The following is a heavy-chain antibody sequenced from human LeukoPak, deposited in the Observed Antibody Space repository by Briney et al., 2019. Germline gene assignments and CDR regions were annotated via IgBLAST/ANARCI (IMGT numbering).Heavy chain of an antibody. V-gene: IGHV4-39*01. CDR2: INHSGRT. Sequence: PSETLSLTCTVSGGSISSYYWGWIRQPPGKGLEWIGSINHSGRTYYNPSLKSRVTISVDTSKSQFSLSLSSVTAADTAVYYCARLQFHDSDGDDQWGQGTLVTVSS. CDR3: ARLQFHDSDGDDQ. CDR1: GGSISSYY. D-gene: IGHD2-21*01. J-gene: IGHJ4*02.